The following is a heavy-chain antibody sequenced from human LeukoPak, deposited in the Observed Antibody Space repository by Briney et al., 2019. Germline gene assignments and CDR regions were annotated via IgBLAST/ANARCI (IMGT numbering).Heavy chain of an antibody. CDR3: ARHLGVGSYPLDS. V-gene: IGHV4-59*08. D-gene: IGHD3-16*01. CDR1: GGSLSNHY. J-gene: IGHJ4*02. CDR2: IYSSGTT. Sequence: SETLSLTCSVSGGSLSNHYWSWIRQPPGKGLEWIAHIYSSGTTTYNPSLKSRVTISLDTSKSQISLKVTSVTAADTAVYYCARHLGVGSYPLDSWCQGTLVTVSS.